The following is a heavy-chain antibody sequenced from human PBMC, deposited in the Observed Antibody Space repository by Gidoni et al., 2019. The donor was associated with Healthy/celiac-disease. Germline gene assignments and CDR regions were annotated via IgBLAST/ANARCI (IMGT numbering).Heavy chain of an antibody. D-gene: IGHD6-19*01. V-gene: IGHV3-30*18. CDR1: GFTFSSYG. J-gene: IGHJ6*02. CDR3: AKDSGPIEDTGIAVEAQAYYYGMDV. Sequence: QVQLVESGGGVVQPGRSLRLSCAASGFTFSSYGMHWVRQAPGKGLEWVAVISYDGSNKYYADSVKGRFTISRDNSKNTLYLQMNSLRAEDTAVYYCAKDSGPIEDTGIAVEAQAYYYGMDVWGQGTTVTVSS. CDR2: ISYDGSNK.